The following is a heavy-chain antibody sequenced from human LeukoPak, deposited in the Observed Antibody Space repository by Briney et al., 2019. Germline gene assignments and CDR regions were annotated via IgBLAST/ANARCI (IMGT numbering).Heavy chain of an antibody. CDR1: GGSISSGGYY. CDR2: IYYSGST. Sequence: PSETLSLTCTVSGGSISSGGYYWSWIRQHPGKGLEWIGYIYYSGSTYYNPSLKSRVTISVDTSKNQFSLKPSSVTAADTAVYYCARDSWYYDSSGYHGNWFDPWGQGTLVTVSS. CDR3: ARDSWYYDSSGYHGNWFDP. D-gene: IGHD3-22*01. J-gene: IGHJ5*02. V-gene: IGHV4-31*03.